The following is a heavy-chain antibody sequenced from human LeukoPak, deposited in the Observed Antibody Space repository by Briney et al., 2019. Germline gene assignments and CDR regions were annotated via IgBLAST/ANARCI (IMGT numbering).Heavy chain of an antibody. J-gene: IGHJ4*02. V-gene: IGHV3-64*04. CDR1: GFTFNNYA. CDR3: AKTGNPATGDY. CDR2: ISSNGGST. D-gene: IGHD1-1*01. Sequence: PGGSLRLSCAASGFTFNNYAMHWVRRAPGKGLEYVSAISSNGGSTFYANSVKGRFTVSRDNSKNTLYLQMNSLRAEDTAVYYCAKTGNPATGDYWGQGTLVTVSS.